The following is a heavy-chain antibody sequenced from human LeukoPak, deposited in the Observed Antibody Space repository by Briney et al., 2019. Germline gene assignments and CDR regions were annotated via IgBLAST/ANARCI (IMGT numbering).Heavy chain of an antibody. CDR2: IYSGGNT. V-gene: IGHV3-66*01. Sequence: PGGSLRLSCAASGLTVSRTYMNWVRQAPGKGLEWVSVIYSGGNTDYTDSVKGRFTISRDNSQNTVYLQMNSLRAEDTAVYYCATRTVAVSGVYLQRWGQGTLVTVSS. CDR3: ATRTVAVSGVYLQR. CDR1: GLTVSRTY. D-gene: IGHD6-19*01. J-gene: IGHJ1*01.